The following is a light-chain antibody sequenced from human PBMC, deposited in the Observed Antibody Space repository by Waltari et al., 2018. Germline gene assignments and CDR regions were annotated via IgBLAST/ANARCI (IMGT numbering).Light chain of an antibody. V-gene: IGLV2-14*01. CDR2: DVN. Sequence: QSALAQPASVSGSPGQSITLSCTGISSDIGGYKYVSWYQQHPGKAPKLLIFDVNNRPSGVSNRFSASRSVNTASLTISDLQAEDEADYYCSSYTTSSTLELFGGGTRLTVL. CDR3: SSYTTSSTLEL. J-gene: IGLJ3*02. CDR1: SSDIGGYKY.